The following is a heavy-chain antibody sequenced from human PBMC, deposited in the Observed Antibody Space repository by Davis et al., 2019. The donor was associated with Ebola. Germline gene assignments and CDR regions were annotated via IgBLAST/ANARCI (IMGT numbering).Heavy chain of an antibody. Sequence: GESLKISCAASGFTFSSYGMHWVRQAPGKGLEWVAVISYDGSDEYYADSVKGRFTISRDNSKNTLNLQMNSLRAEDTAVYYCAKSHSSGYFSGFDYWGQGTLVTVSS. J-gene: IGHJ4*02. V-gene: IGHV3-30*18. CDR1: GFTFSSYG. CDR2: ISYDGSDE. CDR3: AKSHSSGYFSGFDY. D-gene: IGHD3-22*01.